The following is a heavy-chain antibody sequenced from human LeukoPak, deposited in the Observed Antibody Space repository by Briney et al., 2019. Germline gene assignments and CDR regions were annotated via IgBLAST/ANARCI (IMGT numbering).Heavy chain of an antibody. CDR3: ARDTRGLDYWYFDL. Sequence: ASVKVSCKASGYTLTDYYIHWVRQAPGQGLEWMGRINPNSGGTLYAQIFRGRVTMTRDTSISTAYMELSRLRSDDTAVYYCARDTRGLDYWYFDLWGRGTLVTVSS. D-gene: IGHD3-10*01. J-gene: IGHJ2*01. CDR2: INPNSGGT. V-gene: IGHV1-2*06. CDR1: GYTLTDYY.